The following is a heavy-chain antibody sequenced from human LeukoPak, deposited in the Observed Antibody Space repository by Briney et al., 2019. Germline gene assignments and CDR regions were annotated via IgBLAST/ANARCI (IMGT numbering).Heavy chain of an antibody. Sequence: GVSLRLSCAASGFTFSSYAMSWVRQAPGKGLEWVSAISGSGGSTYYADSVKGRFTISRDNSKNTLYLQMNSLRAEDTAVYYCAKGPAQHYDFWSSNYFDYWGQGTLVTVSS. CDR3: AKGPAQHYDFWSSNYFDY. CDR2: ISGSGGST. J-gene: IGHJ4*02. D-gene: IGHD3-3*01. CDR1: GFTFSSYA. V-gene: IGHV3-23*01.